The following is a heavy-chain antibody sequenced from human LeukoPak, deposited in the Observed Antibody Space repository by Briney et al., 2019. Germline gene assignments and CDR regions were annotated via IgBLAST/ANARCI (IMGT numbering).Heavy chain of an antibody. CDR3: ASRATDGYGLGDLAFDI. Sequence: GESLKISCKGSGYSFTSYWIGWVRQMPGKGLEWMGIIYPGDSDTRYSPSFQGQVTISADKSISTAYLQWSSLKASDTAMYYCASRATDGYGLGDLAFDIWGQGQWSPSLQ. CDR2: IYPGDSDT. V-gene: IGHV5-51*01. D-gene: IGHD3-10*01. J-gene: IGHJ3*02. CDR1: GYSFTSYW.